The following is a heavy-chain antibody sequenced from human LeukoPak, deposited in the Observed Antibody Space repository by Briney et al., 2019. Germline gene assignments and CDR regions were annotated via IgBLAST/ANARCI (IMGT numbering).Heavy chain of an antibody. CDR3: AKDRDGYNLIDFDY. V-gene: IGHV3-23*01. J-gene: IGHJ4*02. Sequence: PGGSLRLSCAASGFTFSSYAMSWVRQAPGKGLEWVSGVSGSGGSTYYADSVKGRFTISRDNSKNTLYLQMNSLRVEDTAVYYCAKDRDGYNLIDFDYWGQGTLVTVSS. D-gene: IGHD5-24*01. CDR2: VSGSGGST. CDR1: GFTFSSYA.